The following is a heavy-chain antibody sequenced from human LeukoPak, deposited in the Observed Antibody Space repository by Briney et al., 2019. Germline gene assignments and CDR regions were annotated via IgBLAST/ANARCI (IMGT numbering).Heavy chain of an antibody. CDR1: GYTFTGYY. D-gene: IGHD2-15*01. V-gene: IGHV1-2*02. CDR2: INPNSGGT. CDR3: ASSRYCSGGSCYYFDY. Sequence: ASVKVSCKASGYTFTGYYMHWVRQAPGQGLEWMGWINPNSGGTNYAQKFQGRVTMTRDTSISTAYMELSRLRSDDTAVYYCASSRYCSGGSCYYFDYWGQGTLVTVSP. J-gene: IGHJ4*02.